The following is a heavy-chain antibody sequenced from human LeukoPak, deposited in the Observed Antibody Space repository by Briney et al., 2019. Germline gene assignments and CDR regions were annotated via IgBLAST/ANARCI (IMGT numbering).Heavy chain of an antibody. V-gene: IGHV3-7*01. D-gene: IGHD2-2*01. CDR3: ATRRCSIAACRASSYRCFDF. Sequence: GGSLRLSCAASGFTFSTYSMNWVRQAPGKGLEWVANINEDGGGKYYVESVKGRFTISRDNARNSVHLELSNLRAEDTAVYYCATRRCSIAACRASSYRCFDFWGKGTTVIVSS. CDR2: INEDGGGK. J-gene: IGHJ6*04. CDR1: GFTFSTYS.